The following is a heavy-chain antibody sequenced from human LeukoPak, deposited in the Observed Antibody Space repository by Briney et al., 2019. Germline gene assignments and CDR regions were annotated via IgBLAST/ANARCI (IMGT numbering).Heavy chain of an antibody. D-gene: IGHD1-26*01. Sequence: GGSLRLSCAASGFTFSDYYMNWIRQAPGKGLEWVSYLSHTSSYTNYADSVKGRFTISRDNAKNSLYLQMNSLRAEDTAVYYCATDRNSGKYYDYWGQGTLVTVSS. CDR3: ATDRNSGKYYDY. CDR2: LSHTSSYT. V-gene: IGHV3-11*06. J-gene: IGHJ4*02. CDR1: GFTFSDYY.